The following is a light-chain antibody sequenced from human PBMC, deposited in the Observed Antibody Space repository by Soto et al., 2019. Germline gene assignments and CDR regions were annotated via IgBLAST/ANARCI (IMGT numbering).Light chain of an antibody. CDR2: KAS. Sequence: IQMPQSPTTLSASVGVRVTINCRASQSSSSWLAWYQQKPGKAPKLLIYKASSLESGVPSRFSGSGSGTEFTLTISSLQPDDFATYYCQQYNSYATFGQGTKVDI. CDR3: QQYNSYAT. CDR1: QSSSSW. J-gene: IGKJ1*01. V-gene: IGKV1-5*03.